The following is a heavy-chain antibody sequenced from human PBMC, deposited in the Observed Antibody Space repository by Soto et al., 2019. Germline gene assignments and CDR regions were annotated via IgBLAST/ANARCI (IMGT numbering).Heavy chain of an antibody. V-gene: IGHV4-34*01. CDR3: ARGLPLSGTFWAGYYYFDF. Sequence: PSETLSLTCAVYGGPFIGHYWSWIRQTPGKGLEWIGDINQSGNTNYNPSLKSRLTISTDTTKSQFSLKLSSVTAADTALYYCARGLPLSGTFWAGYYYFDFWGQGTLVTSPQ. CDR2: INQSGNT. D-gene: IGHD3-3*01. CDR1: GGPFIGHY. J-gene: IGHJ4*02.